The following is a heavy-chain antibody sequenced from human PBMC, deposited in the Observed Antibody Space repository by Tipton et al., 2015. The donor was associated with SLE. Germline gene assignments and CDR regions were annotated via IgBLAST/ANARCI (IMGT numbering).Heavy chain of an antibody. V-gene: IGHV5-51*01. CDR2: IYPGDSDT. CDR1: YW. CDR3: ACSSIAAAGYYYGMDV. J-gene: IGHJ6*02. Sequence: YWSWIRQPPGKGLEWMGIIYPGDSDTRYSPSFQGQVTISADKSISTAYLQWSSLKASDTAMYYYACSSIAAAGYYYGMDVWGQGTTVTVSS. D-gene: IGHD6-13*01.